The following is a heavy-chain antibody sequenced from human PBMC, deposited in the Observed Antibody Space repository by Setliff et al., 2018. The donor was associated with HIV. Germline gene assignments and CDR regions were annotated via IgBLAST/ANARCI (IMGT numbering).Heavy chain of an antibody. Sequence: LSETLSLTCTVSGGSSSSHYWSWIRQPPGQGLEWIGYVHYSGTTNYNPSLKSRVTISVDASNNQFSLELRSMTAADTAVYYCARENGDCSGGACYFMLDSWGQGTRVTVSS. J-gene: IGHJ4*02. CDR3: ARENGDCSGGACYFMLDS. V-gene: IGHV4-59*11. CDR2: VHYSGTT. D-gene: IGHD2-15*01. CDR1: GGSSSSHY.